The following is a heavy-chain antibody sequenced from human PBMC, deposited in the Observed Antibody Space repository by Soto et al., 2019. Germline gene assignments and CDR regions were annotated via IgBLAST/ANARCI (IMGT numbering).Heavy chain of an antibody. V-gene: IGHV3-48*01. J-gene: IGHJ4*02. CDR3: ERVRGHSYGYVDY. CDR1: GYSRFSYYS. CDR2: ISGSGYPI. D-gene: IGHD5-18*01. Sequence: EVQLVESGGGLVQPGGSLRLSCAASGYSRFSYYSMNWVRQAPGKGLEWVSFISGSGYPIYYADSVRGRFTISRDNAKNSLSMQMDSLRVEDTAVYYCERVRGHSYGYVDYWGQGTLVTVSS.